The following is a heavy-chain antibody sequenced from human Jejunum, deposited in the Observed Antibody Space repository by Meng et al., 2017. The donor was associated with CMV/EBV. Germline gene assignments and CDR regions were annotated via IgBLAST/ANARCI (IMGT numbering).Heavy chain of an antibody. CDR2: IRPDGSDT. CDR1: GSGFGDYW. D-gene: IGHD2-2*01. V-gene: IGHV5-51*01. Sequence: KRSCRNLGSGFGDYWLGWVRQMPGKGLGWMGIIRPDGSDTQYRPSVQGQVTMSVDTSDTTAYLQWANLKASDTAIYFCVRHRGYEMWGQGTLVTVSS. J-gene: IGHJ4*03. CDR3: VRHRGYEM.